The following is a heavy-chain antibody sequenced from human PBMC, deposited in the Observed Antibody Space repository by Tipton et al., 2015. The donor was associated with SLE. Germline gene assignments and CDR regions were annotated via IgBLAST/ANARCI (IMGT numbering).Heavy chain of an antibody. CDR1: GFTFSSYW. CDR2: INSDGSST. J-gene: IGHJ4*02. CDR3: ATARGVEGGQAVFDY. V-gene: IGHV3-74*01. Sequence: SLRLSCAASGFTFSSYWMHWVCQAPGKGLVWVSRINSDGSSTNYADSVKGRCTISRDNAKNTLYLQMNRLRAEDTAVYYCATARGVEGGQAVFDYWGQGTLVTVSS. D-gene: IGHD3-3*01.